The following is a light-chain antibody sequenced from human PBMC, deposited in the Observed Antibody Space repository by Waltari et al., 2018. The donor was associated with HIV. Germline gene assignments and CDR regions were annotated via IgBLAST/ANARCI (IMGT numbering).Light chain of an antibody. CDR2: DVS. Sequence: QSALSQPASASGPPATTITVSCSATRSHLGAYNYVPWYHQTPGTAPKLVISDVSTRPSGISNRFSGSKSGNTASLTISGLQTEDEADFYCSSFTTTNSLLFGGGTKVTVL. CDR1: RSHLGAYNY. V-gene: IGLV2-14*01. J-gene: IGLJ2*01. CDR3: SSFTTTNSLL.